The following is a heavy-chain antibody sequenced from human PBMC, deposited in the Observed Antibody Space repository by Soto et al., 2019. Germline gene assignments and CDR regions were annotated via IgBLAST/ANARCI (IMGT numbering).Heavy chain of an antibody. CDR1: GFTFNYYG. V-gene: IGHV3-23*01. CDR3: APPPYGEMA. CDR2: VTGNGDIT. Sequence: EVQLLESGGGLVQPGGSLRLSCAASGFTFNYYGMSWVRQAPGKGLEWVSIVTGNGDITYYTDSVKGRFTISRDNSKNMVWLQITSLRAEDTAVYYCAPPPYGEMAWGQEPWSPSRQ. J-gene: IGHJ5*01. D-gene: IGHD3-10*01.